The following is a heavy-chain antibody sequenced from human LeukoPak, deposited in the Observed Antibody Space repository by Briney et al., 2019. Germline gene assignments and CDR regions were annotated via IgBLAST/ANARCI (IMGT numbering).Heavy chain of an antibody. CDR3: ARLNAGYSHGYTFDY. V-gene: IGHV4-34*01. D-gene: IGHD5-18*01. Sequence: TSETLSLTCAVYGGSFSGYYWSWIRQPPGKGLEWIGEINHSGSTNYNPSLKSRVTISVDTSKNQFSLKLSSVTAADTAVYYCARLNAGYSHGYTFDYWGLGTLVTVSS. CDR1: GGSFSGYY. CDR2: INHSGST. J-gene: IGHJ4*02.